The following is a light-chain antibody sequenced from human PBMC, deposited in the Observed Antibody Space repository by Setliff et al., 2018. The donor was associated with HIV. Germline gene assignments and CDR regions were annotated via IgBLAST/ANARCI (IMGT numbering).Light chain of an antibody. J-gene: IGLJ1*01. CDR2: DVT. CDR1: SSDVGAYNY. CDR3: WSYAGSSWV. Sequence: QSVLTQPRSVSGSPGQSVAISCTGTSSDVGAYNYVSWYQQHPGKAPKLMIYDVTNRPSGVPDRFSGSKSGNTASLTISGLQADDEADYYCWSYAGSSWVFGTGTKVTVL. V-gene: IGLV2-11*01.